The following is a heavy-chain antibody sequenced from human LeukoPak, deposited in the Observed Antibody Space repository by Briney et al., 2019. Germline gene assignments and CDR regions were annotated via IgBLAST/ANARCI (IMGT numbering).Heavy chain of an antibody. CDR3: ARGPGWNYFDY. D-gene: IGHD3-10*01. CDR1: GFTVSIYY. V-gene: IGHV3-66*01. Sequence: GGSLRLSCAVSGFTVSIYYMTWVRQAPGKGLEWVSFIYRDGSANYADSVKGRFTISRDDSKNTVYLQIKSLRAEDTAVYYCARGPGWNYFDYWGQGTLVTVS. J-gene: IGHJ4*02. CDR2: IYRDGSA.